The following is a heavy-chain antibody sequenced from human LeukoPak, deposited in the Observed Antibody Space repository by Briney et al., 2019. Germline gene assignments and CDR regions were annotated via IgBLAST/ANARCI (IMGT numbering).Heavy chain of an antibody. J-gene: IGHJ2*01. CDR2: INHSGST. CDR3: ARAKYSSSSHWYFDL. D-gene: IGHD6-6*01. CDR1: GGSFSGYY. V-gene: IGHV4-34*01. Sequence: ASETLSLTCAVYGGSFSGYYWSWIRQPPGKGLEWIGEINHSGSTNYNPSLKSRVTISVDTSKNQFSLKLSSVTAADTVVYYCARAKYSSSSHWYFDLWGRGTLVTVSS.